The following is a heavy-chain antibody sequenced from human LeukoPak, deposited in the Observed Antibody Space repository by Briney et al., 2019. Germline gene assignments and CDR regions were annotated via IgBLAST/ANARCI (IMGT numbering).Heavy chain of an antibody. Sequence: SETLSLTCAVSGGSISSGGYSWSWIRQPPGKGLEWIGYIYHSGSTYYNPSLKSRVTISVDRSKNQFSLELSSVTAADTAVYYCARASPSLFIFQRSSSWYYFDYWGQGTLVTVSS. CDR2: IYHSGST. CDR3: ARASPSLFIFQRSSSWYYFDY. V-gene: IGHV4-30-2*01. J-gene: IGHJ4*02. CDR1: GGSISSGGYS. D-gene: IGHD6-13*01.